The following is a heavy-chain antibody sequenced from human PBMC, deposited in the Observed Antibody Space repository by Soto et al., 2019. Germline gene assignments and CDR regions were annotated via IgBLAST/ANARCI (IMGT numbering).Heavy chain of an antibody. CDR2: INPSGGST. Sequence: ASVKVSCKASGYTFTSYYMHWVRQAPGQGREWMGIINPSGGSTSYAQKFQGRVTMTRDTSTSTVYMELSSLRSEDTAVYYCARDCSGGSCYSEGGDHGMDVWCQGXTVSVSS. D-gene: IGHD2-15*01. CDR3: ARDCSGGSCYSEGGDHGMDV. J-gene: IGHJ6*02. CDR1: GYTFTSYY. V-gene: IGHV1-46*01.